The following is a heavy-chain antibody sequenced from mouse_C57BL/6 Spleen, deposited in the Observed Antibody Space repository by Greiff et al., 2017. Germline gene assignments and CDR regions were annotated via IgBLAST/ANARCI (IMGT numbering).Heavy chain of an antibody. Sequence: EVKVEESGGGLVQPGGSLSLSCAASGFTFTDYYMSWVRQPPGKALEWLGFIRNKANGYTTEYSASVKGRFTISRDNSQSILYLQMNALRAEDSATYYCARDSSGSFDYWGQGTTLTVSS. CDR2: IRNKANGYTT. J-gene: IGHJ2*01. CDR3: ARDSSGSFDY. CDR1: GFTFTDYY. D-gene: IGHD3-2*02. V-gene: IGHV7-3*01.